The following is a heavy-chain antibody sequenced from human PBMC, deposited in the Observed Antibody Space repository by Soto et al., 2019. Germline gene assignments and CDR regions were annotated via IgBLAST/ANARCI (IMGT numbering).Heavy chain of an antibody. V-gene: IGHV1-2*02. J-gene: IGHJ4*02. CDR3: ASKRYSSGWYMDY. CDR1: GYTFTGYY. D-gene: IGHD6-19*01. CDR2: INPNSGGT. Sequence: ASVKVSCKASGYTFTGYYMHWVRQAPGQGLEWMGWINPNSGGTNYAQKFQGRVTMTRDTSISTAYMELSRLRSDDTAVYYCASKRYSSGWYMDYWGQGTLVTVSS.